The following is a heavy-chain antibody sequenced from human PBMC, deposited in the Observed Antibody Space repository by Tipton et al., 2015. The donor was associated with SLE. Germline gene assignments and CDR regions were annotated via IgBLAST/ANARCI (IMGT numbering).Heavy chain of an antibody. D-gene: IGHD6-13*01. CDR1: GFTVSSNY. CDR3: ARWGDSHDAFDI. V-gene: IGHV3-53*01. Sequence: GSLRLSCAASGFTVSSNYMSWVRQAPGKGLEWVSVIYSGGSTYYADSVKGRFTISRDNSKNTLYLQMNSLGAEDTAVYYCARWGDSHDAFDIWGQGTMVTVSS. J-gene: IGHJ3*02. CDR2: IYSGGST.